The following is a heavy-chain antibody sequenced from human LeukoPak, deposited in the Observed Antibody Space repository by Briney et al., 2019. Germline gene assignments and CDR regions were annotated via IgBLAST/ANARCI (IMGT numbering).Heavy chain of an antibody. D-gene: IGHD3-22*01. V-gene: IGHV3-23*01. CDR1: GFTFSSYA. CDR3: AKDRALYDSRNYFDY. Sequence: GGSLRLSCAASGFTFSSYAMSWVRQAPGKGLEWVSAISGSGGSTYYADSVKGRFTISRDNSKNTLYLQMNSLRAEDTAVYYCAKDRALYDSRNYFDYWGQGTLVTVSS. J-gene: IGHJ4*02. CDR2: ISGSGGST.